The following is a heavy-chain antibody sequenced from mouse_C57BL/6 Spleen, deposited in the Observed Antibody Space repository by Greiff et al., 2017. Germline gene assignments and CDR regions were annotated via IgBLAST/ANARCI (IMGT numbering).Heavy chain of an antibody. V-gene: IGHV5-9-1*02. Sequence: EVNLVESGEGLVKPGGSLKLSCAASGFTFSSYAMSWVRQTPEKRLEWVAYISSGGDYIYYADTVKGRFTISRDNARNTLYLQMSSLKSEDTAMYYCTRGSSFYYYAMDYWGQGTSVTVSS. J-gene: IGHJ4*01. D-gene: IGHD1-1*01. CDR2: ISSGGDYI. CDR1: GFTFSSYA. CDR3: TRGSSFYYYAMDY.